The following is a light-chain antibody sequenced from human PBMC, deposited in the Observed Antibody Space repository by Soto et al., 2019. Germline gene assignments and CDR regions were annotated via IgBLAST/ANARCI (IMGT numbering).Light chain of an antibody. J-gene: IGKJ1*01. CDR1: QSVSSSY. CDR2: GAS. Sequence: EIVLTQSPGTLSLSPGARDTLSCRVSQSVSSSYLAWYQQKPDQAPRLVIYGASSRATGIPDRFSGSGSRTDFTLTTSRLEPEDSAVYYCQQYGSLPRTFGQGTKVDIK. CDR3: QQYGSLPRT. V-gene: IGKV3-20*01.